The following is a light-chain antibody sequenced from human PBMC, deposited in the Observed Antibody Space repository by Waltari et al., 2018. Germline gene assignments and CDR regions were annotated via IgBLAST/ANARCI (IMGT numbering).Light chain of an antibody. CDR1: QSLVYSDGNIY. V-gene: IGKV2-30*01. CDR2: KIS. Sequence: VVLTQSPLSLPVTRGQPAPISCSSSQSLVYSDGNIYLNWFHQRPGQSPRRLIYKISNRDSGVPDRFSGSGSGTDFTLKISRVEAEDVGIYYCMHGGHWPYTFGQGTKLEIK. CDR3: MHGGHWPYT. J-gene: IGKJ2*01.